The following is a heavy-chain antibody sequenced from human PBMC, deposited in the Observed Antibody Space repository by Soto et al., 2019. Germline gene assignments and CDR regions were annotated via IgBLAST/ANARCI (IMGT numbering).Heavy chain of an antibody. CDR1: GGTFRNYP. J-gene: IGHJ4*02. V-gene: IGHV1-69*02. CDR2: IFPLTDIP. Sequence: QVQLVQSGTEVKKPGSSVKVSCKASGGTFRNYPINWVRQAPGQGLEWMGSIFPLTDIPDYAQNFQTRLTINADKSTSTAYMELSSLTSDDTAMYFCARGPLVVLNYFESWGQGILVTVSS. CDR3: ARGPLVVLNYFES.